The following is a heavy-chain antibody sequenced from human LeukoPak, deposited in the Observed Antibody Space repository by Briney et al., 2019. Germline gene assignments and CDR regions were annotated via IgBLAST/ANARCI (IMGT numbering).Heavy chain of an antibody. CDR2: IYYSGST. CDR3: ARARITMVRGVSWFDP. V-gene: IGHV4-39*07. Sequence: SQTLSLTCTVSGGSISSGGYYWSWIRQPPGKGLEWIESIYYSGSTYYNPSLKSRVTISVDTSKNQFSLKLSSVTAADTAVYYCARARITMVRGVSWFDPWGQGTLVTVSS. D-gene: IGHD3-10*01. J-gene: IGHJ5*02. CDR1: GGSISSGGYY.